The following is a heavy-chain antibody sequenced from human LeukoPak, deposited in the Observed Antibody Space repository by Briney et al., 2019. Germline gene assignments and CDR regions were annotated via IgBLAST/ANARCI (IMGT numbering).Heavy chain of an antibody. Sequence: GGSERLSCAASGFSYSSYDTLWLSQAPGKGLEWVAVISYDGSTKDYADSVKGRFTMSRDNSKNTLYLQMNSLRDEDRAVYYCAKDRQAMLVRDSPCLDYWGQGTLVTVSS. CDR3: AKDRQAMLVRDSPCLDY. CDR1: GFSYSSYD. D-gene: IGHD3-10*01. J-gene: IGHJ4*02. V-gene: IGHV3-30*04. CDR2: ISYDGSTK.